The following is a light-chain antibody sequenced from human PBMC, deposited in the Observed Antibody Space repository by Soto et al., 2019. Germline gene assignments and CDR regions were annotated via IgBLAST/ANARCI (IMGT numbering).Light chain of an antibody. CDR3: QQYYATPLT. Sequence: DIVMTQSPDSLAVSLGERGTINCKSSQSLLYSSNNKNYLAWYQQKPGQPPELLISWASTRESGLPDRFSGSGSGTDFTLTICSLQAEDVAVYYCQQYYATPLTFGGGTKVEIK. V-gene: IGKV4-1*01. CDR1: QSLLYSSNNKNY. CDR2: WAS. J-gene: IGKJ4*01.